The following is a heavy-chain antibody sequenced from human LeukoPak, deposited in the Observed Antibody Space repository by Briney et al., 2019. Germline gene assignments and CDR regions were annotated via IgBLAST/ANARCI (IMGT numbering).Heavy chain of an antibody. CDR3: ARDDNYDFWSGPYYYYYGMDV. J-gene: IGHJ6*02. CDR1: GYTFSSYG. CDR2: ISAYNGNT. V-gene: IGHV1-18*01. D-gene: IGHD3-3*01. Sequence: GASVKVSCKASGYTFSSYGISWVRQAPGQGLEWMGWISAYNGNTNYAQKLQGRVTMTTDTSTSTAYMELRSLRSDDTAVYYCARDDNYDFWSGPYYYYYGMDVWGQGTTVTVS.